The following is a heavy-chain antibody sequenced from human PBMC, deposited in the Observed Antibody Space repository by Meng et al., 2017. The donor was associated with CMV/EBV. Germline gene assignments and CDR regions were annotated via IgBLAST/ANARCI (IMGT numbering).Heavy chain of an antibody. Sequence: GESLKISCATSGFTFSSYSMNWVRQAPGKGLEWVSYISSSSSTIYHADSVKGRFTISRDNAKNSLYLQMNSLRAEDTAVYYCARRPSYSSPNYYYYGMDVWGQGTTVTVSS. CDR2: ISSSSSTI. CDR1: GFTFSSYS. J-gene: IGHJ6*02. CDR3: ARRPSYSSPNYYYYGMDV. D-gene: IGHD6-13*01. V-gene: IGHV3-48*04.